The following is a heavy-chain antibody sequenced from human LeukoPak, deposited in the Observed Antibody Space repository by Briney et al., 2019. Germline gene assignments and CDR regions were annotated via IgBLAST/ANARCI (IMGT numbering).Heavy chain of an antibody. J-gene: IGHJ4*02. V-gene: IGHV4-38-2*01. CDR2: IYHSGST. D-gene: IGHD3-9*01. Sequence: PSETLSLTCAVSGYSISSGYYWGGIRQPQGKGLEWLGSIYHSGSTYYNPSLKSRVTISVDTSKNQFSLKLSSVTAADTAVYYCSSQAEDGIRDFDWLVWGVVVDYWGQGTLVTVSS. CDR3: SSQAEDGIRDFDWLVWGVVVDY. CDR1: GYSISSGYY.